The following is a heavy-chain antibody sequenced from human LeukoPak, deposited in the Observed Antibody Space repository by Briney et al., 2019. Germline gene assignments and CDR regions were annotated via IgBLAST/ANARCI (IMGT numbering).Heavy chain of an antibody. Sequence: PGGSLRLSCAASGIAVSSSYMSWVRQAPGKGLEWVSVIYSGGSTYYADSVKGRFTISRDTSKNTLYLQMNSLSPGATALYYCARGGGAFCVDYCYRNFDCCGQGTPVTVSS. CDR2: IYSGGST. CDR3: ARGGGAFCVDYCYRNFDC. J-gene: IGHJ4*02. V-gene: IGHV3-66*02. CDR1: GIAVSSSY. D-gene: IGHD2-21*02.